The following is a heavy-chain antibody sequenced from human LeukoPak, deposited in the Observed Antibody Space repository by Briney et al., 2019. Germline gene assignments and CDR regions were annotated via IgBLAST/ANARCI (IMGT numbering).Heavy chain of an antibody. D-gene: IGHD3-16*01. Sequence: PSETLSLTCTVSGGSVSSGSYYWSWTRQPPGKGLEWIGYIYYSGSTNYNPSLKSRVTISVDTSKNQFSLKLSSVTAADTAVYYCARGRLKAYYFDYWGQETLVTVSS. CDR3: ARGRLKAYYFDY. V-gene: IGHV4-61*01. CDR1: GGSVSSGSYY. J-gene: IGHJ4*02. CDR2: IYYSGST.